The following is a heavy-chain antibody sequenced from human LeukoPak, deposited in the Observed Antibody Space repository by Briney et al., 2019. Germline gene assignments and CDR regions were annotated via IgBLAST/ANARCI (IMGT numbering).Heavy chain of an antibody. J-gene: IGHJ4*02. CDR1: GGSFSGYY. V-gene: IGHV4-59*01. CDR3: ARAGYSYGTGYYFDY. D-gene: IGHD5-18*01. CDR2: IYYTGAT. Sequence: PSETPSLTCAAYGGSFSGYYWSWIRLPPGKGLEWIGYIYYTGATYYNPSLKSRVTISLDTSKNQFSLKLSSVTAADAVVYYCARAGYSYGTGYYFDYWGQGALVTVSS.